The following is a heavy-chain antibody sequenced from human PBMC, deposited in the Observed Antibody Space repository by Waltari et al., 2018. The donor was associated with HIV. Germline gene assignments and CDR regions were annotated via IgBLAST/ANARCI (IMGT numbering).Heavy chain of an antibody. D-gene: IGHD3-3*01. V-gene: IGHV4-31*03. CDR1: GGSISSGGYY. Sequence: QVQLQESGPGLVKPSQTLSLTCTVSGGSISSGGYYWSWIRQHPGKGLEWIGYIYYGGSNYDHPSLKSRVTISVDTAKSQFSRRLSSVTAADTAVYYCARDWRDADKRGWFDPWGQGTLVTVSS. CDR2: IYYGGSN. J-gene: IGHJ5*02. CDR3: ARDWRDADKRGWFDP.